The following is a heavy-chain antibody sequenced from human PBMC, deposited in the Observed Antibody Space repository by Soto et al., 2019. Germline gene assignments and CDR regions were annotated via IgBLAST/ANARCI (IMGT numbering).Heavy chain of an antibody. CDR3: ARHPHWLLSSGSYLRLSWFDP. CDR1: GDSISSNSHY. CDR2: IYYDGNT. J-gene: IGHJ5*02. V-gene: IGHV4-39*01. D-gene: IGHD3-10*02. Sequence: SETRSLTCTVSGDSISSNSHYWGWIRQPPGKGLESIANIYYDGNTYYNPSLKSRVTISLDTSKNQFSLRLNSVTAADTAVYYCARHPHWLLSSGSYLRLSWFDPWGQGTLVT.